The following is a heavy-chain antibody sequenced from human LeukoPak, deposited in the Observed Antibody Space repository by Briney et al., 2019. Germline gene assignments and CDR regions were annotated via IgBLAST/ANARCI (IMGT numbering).Heavy chain of an antibody. D-gene: IGHD3-10*01. CDR3: AKRDGSSDY. CDR2: INTDGSST. CDR1: GFTFSSYW. J-gene: IGHJ4*02. V-gene: IGHV3-74*01. Sequence: PGGSLRLSCAASGFTFSSYWMHWVRQAPGKGLVYVSRINTDGSSTDYADSVKGRFTISRDISKNTLYLQMNSLRAEDTAVYYCAKRDGSSDYWGQGTLVTVSS.